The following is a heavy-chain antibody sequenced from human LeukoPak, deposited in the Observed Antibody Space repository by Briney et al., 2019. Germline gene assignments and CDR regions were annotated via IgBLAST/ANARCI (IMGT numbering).Heavy chain of an antibody. D-gene: IGHD6-13*01. CDR3: ARVIHPGSSWAVGI. J-gene: IGHJ3*02. CDR1: GYTFIDYF. CDR2: INPNSGGT. V-gene: IGHV1-2*06. Sequence: ASVKVSCKASGYTFIDYFIHWVRQAPGQGLEWMGRINPNSGGTDYAQNFQGRVTMTRDTSISTAYMELSRLRSDDTAVYYCARVIHPGSSWAVGIWGRGTMVTVSS.